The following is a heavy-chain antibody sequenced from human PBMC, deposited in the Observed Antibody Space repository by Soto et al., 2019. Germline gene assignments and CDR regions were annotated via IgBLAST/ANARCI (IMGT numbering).Heavy chain of an antibody. V-gene: IGHV4-30-2*01. J-gene: IGHJ6*02. CDR1: GGSISSGGYS. Sequence: PSETLSLTCAVSGGSISSGGYSWSWIRQPPGKGLEWIGYIYHSGSTYYNPSLKSRVTISVDRSKNQFSLKLSSVTAADTAVYYCARDQLLDVWGQGTTVTVSS. CDR3: ARDQLLDV. CDR2: IYHSGST. D-gene: IGHD6-6*01.